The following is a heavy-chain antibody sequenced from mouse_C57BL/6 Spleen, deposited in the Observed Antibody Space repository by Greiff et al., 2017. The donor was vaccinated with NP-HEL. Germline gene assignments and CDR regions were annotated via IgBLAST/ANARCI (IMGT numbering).Heavy chain of an antibody. V-gene: IGHV1-82*01. CDR1: GYAFSSSW. D-gene: IGHD2-1*01. CDR3: AIYYGHAWFAY. Sequence: VKLMESGPELVKPGASVKISCKASGYAFSSSWMNWVKQRPGKGLEWIGRIYPGDGDTNYNGKFKGKATLTADKSSSTAYMQLSSLTSEDSAVYFCAIYYGHAWFAYWGQGTLVTVSA. J-gene: IGHJ3*01. CDR2: IYPGDGDT.